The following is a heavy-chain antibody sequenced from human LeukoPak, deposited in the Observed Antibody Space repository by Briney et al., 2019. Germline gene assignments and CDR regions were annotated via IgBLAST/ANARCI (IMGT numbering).Heavy chain of an antibody. CDR3: ARQSWDLYYYFDY. V-gene: IGHV4-39*01. J-gene: IGHJ4*02. D-gene: IGHD1-26*01. CDR2: IYYSGST. Sequence: SETLSLTCTVSGGSISSSSYYWGWIRQPPGKGLEWIGSIYYSGSTYYNPSLKSRVTISVDTSKNQFSLQLSSVTAADTAVYYCARQSWDLYYYFDYWGQGTLVTVSS. CDR1: GGSISSSSYY.